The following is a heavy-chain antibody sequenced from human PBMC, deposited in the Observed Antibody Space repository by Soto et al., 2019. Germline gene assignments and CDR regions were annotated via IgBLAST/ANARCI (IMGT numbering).Heavy chain of an antibody. D-gene: IGHD4-17*01. V-gene: IGHV1-2*04. CDR1: GYTFTGYY. CDR3: ARGGAYTVTTNDFDY. CDR2: INPNSGGT. Sequence: ASVKVSCKASGYTFTGYYMHWVRQAPGQGLEWMGWINPNSGGTNYAQKFQGWVTMTRDTSISTAYMELSRLRSDDTAVYYCARGGAYTVTTNDFDYWGQGTLVTVSS. J-gene: IGHJ4*02.